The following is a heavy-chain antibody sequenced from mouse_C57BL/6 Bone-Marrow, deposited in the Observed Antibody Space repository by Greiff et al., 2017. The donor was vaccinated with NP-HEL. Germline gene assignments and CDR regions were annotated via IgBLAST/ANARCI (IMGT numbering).Heavy chain of an antibody. J-gene: IGHJ3*01. CDR3: ARGNWDEFAY. CDR2: IDPSDSET. Sequence: VKLQQPGAELVRPGSSVKLSCKASGYTFTSYWMHWVKQRPIQGLEWIGNIDPSDSETHYNQKFKDKATLTVDKSSSTAYMQLSSLTSEDSAVYYCARGNWDEFAYWGQGTLVTVSA. D-gene: IGHD4-1*01. V-gene: IGHV1-52*01. CDR1: GYTFTSYW.